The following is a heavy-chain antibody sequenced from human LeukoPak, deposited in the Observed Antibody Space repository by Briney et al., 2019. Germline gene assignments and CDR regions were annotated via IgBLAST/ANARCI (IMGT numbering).Heavy chain of an antibody. CDR1: GFTFTNYA. D-gene: IGHD3-22*01. Sequence: GGSLRLSCAASGFTFTNYAMHWVRPAPGKGLEWVALMSYDGNDKYYADSVKGRFTISRDNSKNTLYLPMYSLRTDDSAVYYCARAHGVVNALVFFQHWGQGTRITVSS. V-gene: IGHV3-30*04. CDR3: ARAHGVVNALVFFQH. J-gene: IGHJ1*01. CDR2: MSYDGNDK.